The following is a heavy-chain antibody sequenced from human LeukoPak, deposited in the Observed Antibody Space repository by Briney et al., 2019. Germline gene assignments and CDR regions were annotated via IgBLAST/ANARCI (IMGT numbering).Heavy chain of an antibody. CDR1: GYTFTNYA. CDR3: AVPVQGDFVTGDAFDI. V-gene: IGHV7-4-1*02. D-gene: IGHD3-16*01. CDR2: INTDTGHP. J-gene: IGHJ3*02. Sequence: GASVKVSRKASGYTFTNYAMNWVRQAPGQGLEWMGWINTDTGHPTYAQAFTGRFVFSLDTSVSTAYLRISSLKTEDTAVYYCAVPVQGDFVTGDAFDIWGQGTTVTVSS.